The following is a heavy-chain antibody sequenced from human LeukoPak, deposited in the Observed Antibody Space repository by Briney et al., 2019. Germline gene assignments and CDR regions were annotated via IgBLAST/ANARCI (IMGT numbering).Heavy chain of an antibody. D-gene: IGHD6-13*01. V-gene: IGHV3-21*01. J-gene: IGHJ6*02. Sequence: GGSLRLSCAASGFTFSSYSMNWVRQAPGKGLEWVSSISSSSSYIYYADPVKGRFTISRDNAKNSLYLQMNSLRAEDTAVYYCARDGVAAADLYYYYYGMDVWGQGTTVTVSS. CDR3: ARDGVAAADLYYYYYGMDV. CDR2: ISSSSSYI. CDR1: GFTFSSYS.